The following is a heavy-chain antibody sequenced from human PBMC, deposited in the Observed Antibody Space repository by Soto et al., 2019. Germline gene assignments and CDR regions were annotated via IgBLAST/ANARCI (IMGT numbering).Heavy chain of an antibody. CDR3: VKVLTQSSWNDGRDS. CDR1: GFTFRSYS. D-gene: IGHD1-1*01. Sequence: GGSLRLSCAASGFTFRSYSLNWVRKAPGKGLEWGSSISIISRTIYYADSVKARFTISRYNSKNSLYLHMSSLRIEDTAFYYCVKVLTQSSWNDGRDSWGQGTLVTVSS. V-gene: IGHV3-48*04. CDR2: ISIISRTI. J-gene: IGHJ4*02.